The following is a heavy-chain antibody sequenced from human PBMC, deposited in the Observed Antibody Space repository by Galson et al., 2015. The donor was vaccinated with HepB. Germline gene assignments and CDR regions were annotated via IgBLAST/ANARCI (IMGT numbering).Heavy chain of an antibody. V-gene: IGHV4-34*01. J-gene: IGHJ4*02. D-gene: IGHD1-26*01. CDR2: INHSGST. Sequence: TLSLTCAVYGGSFSGYYWSWIRQPPGKGLEWIGEINHSGSTNYNPSLKSRVTISVDTSKNQFSLKLSSVTAADTAVYYCARRALGGGSYYGLGYWGQGTLVTVSS. CDR3: ARRALGGGSYYGLGY. CDR1: GGSFSGYY.